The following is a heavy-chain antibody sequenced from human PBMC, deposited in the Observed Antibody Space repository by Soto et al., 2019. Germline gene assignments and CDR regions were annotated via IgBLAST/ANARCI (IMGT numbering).Heavy chain of an antibody. CDR3: TTDYHFTMQLVRFDY. Sequence: EVQLVESGGGLVEPGGSLRLSCAAAGFTFTTAWINWVRQAPGKGLEWVVRIKSNIAGGTTDFAAPVKGRCAISRDDSITRVSFKRNSLKIEDRPVYYGTTDYHFTMQLVRFDYWGLGTLVTVSS. CDR1: GFTFTTAW. V-gene: IGHV3-15*07. J-gene: IGHJ4*01. D-gene: IGHD3-10*01. CDR2: IKSNIAGGTT.